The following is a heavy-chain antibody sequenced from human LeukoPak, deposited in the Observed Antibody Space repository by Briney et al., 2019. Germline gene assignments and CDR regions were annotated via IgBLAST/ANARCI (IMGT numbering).Heavy chain of an antibody. V-gene: IGHV3-30-3*01. Sequence: GGSLRLSCAASGFTFSSYAMHWVRQAPGKGLEWVAVISYDGSNKYYADSVKGRFTISRDNSKNTLCLQMNSLRAEDTAVYYCAKDWSSGSYYIGNAFDIWGQGTMVTVSS. CDR1: GFTFSSYA. D-gene: IGHD3-10*01. CDR2: ISYDGSNK. CDR3: AKDWSSGSYYIGNAFDI. J-gene: IGHJ3*02.